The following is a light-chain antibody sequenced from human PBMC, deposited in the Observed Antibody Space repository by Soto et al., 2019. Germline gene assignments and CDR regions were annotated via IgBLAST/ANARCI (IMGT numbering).Light chain of an antibody. V-gene: IGKV1-27*01. CDR2: TAS. CDR3: QKYDSVPWS. Sequence: DIQMTKSPTSLSASVGDRVTITCRAIQGIGYNLAWYQQKPGKVPKVLIYTASTLHSGVPSRFSGSGSGTEFTLTINSLQPEDVATYFCQKYDSVPWSFGQGTRVEI. CDR1: QGIGYN. J-gene: IGKJ1*01.